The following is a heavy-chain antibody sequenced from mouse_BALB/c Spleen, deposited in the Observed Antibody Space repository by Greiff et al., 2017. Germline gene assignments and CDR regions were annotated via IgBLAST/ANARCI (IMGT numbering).Heavy chain of an antibody. D-gene: IGHD1-1*01. CDR1: GYTFTDYN. V-gene: IGHV1-18*01. CDR2: INPNNGGT. Sequence: VHVKQSGPELVKPGASVKIPCKASGYTFTDYNMDWVKQSHGKSLEWIGDINPNNGGTIYNQKFKGKATLTVDKSSSTAYMELRSLTSEDTAVYYCARSNYYGSFAYWGQGTLVTVSA. CDR3: ARSNYYGSFAY. J-gene: IGHJ3*01.